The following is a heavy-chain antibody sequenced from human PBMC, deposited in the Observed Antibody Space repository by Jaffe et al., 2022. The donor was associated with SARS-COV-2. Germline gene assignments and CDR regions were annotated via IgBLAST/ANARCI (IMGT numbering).Heavy chain of an antibody. J-gene: IGHJ3*01. CDR3: ARFIGGMRFAFDV. CDR1: GVSISSDYNY. CDR2: MYTTGST. Sequence: QVQLQESGPGLVKPSQTLSLTCTVSGVSISSDYNYWSWVRQPAGKGLEWLGRMYTTGSTNYNPSLKSRVTISVDTSKNQFSLRLSSVTAADTAVYYCARFIGGMRFAFDVWGQGTIVTVSS. D-gene: IGHD1-26*01. V-gene: IGHV4-61*02.